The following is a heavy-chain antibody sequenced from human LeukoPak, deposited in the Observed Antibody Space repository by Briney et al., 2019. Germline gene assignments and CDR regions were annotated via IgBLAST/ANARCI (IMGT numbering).Heavy chain of an antibody. CDR1: GFTFENFA. J-gene: IGHJ4*02. Sequence: GGSLRLSCAASGFTFENFAMSWVRQAPGKGLEWVSVMSGSGGRINYADSVKGRFTISRDNSKNTLYLQMNSLRAEDTAVCYCAKWLGGWFLSSMYYFDYWGQGTLVTVSS. CDR2: MSGSGGRI. CDR3: AKWLGGWFLSSMYYFDY. V-gene: IGHV3-23*01. D-gene: IGHD3-10*01.